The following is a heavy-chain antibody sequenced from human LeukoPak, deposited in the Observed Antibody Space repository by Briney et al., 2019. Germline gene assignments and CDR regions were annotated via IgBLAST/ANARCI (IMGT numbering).Heavy chain of an antibody. J-gene: IGHJ4*02. CDR1: GGSLSRYY. V-gene: IGHV4-59*01. CDR2: VYSSVST. CDR3: ARGSYGDPIDN. D-gene: IGHD7-27*01. Sequence: SETLSLTCTVSGGSLSRYYWFWIRQSPGKGPELIGYVYSSVSTNYNPSLKRRVTISIDTSETQFSLNLTSMTAADTAVYYCARGSYGDPIDNWGQGILVTVSS.